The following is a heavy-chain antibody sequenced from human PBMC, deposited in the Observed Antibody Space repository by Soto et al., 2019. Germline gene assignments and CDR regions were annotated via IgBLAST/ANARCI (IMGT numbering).Heavy chain of an antibody. CDR2: IYYSGST. D-gene: IGHD3-10*01. CDR3: ARGRTLWFGELRHAFDI. Sequence: QLQLQESGPGLVKPSETLSLTCTVSGGSISSSSYYWGWIRQPPGKGLEWIGSIYYSGSTYYNPSLKSRVTISVDTSKNQFSLKLSSVTAADTAVYYCARGRTLWFGELRHAFDIWGQGTMVTVSS. J-gene: IGHJ3*02. V-gene: IGHV4-39*01. CDR1: GGSISSSSYY.